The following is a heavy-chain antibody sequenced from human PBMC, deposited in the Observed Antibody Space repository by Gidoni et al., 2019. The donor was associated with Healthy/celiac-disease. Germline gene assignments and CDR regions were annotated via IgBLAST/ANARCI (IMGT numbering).Heavy chain of an antibody. V-gene: IGHV2-5*02. CDR1: GLSLSTSGMG. Sequence: QITLKESGPTLVKPTQTPTLTCTFSGLSLSTSGMGVGWIRQPPGKALEWLALIYWDYDERYRLSLNSRLTITKDTSRNQVVLTMTNMAPVDTATYYCALPAYCGGDCYSNYVDYWGQGTLVTVSS. J-gene: IGHJ4*02. CDR3: ALPAYCGGDCYSNYVDY. CDR2: IYWDYDE. D-gene: IGHD2-21*02.